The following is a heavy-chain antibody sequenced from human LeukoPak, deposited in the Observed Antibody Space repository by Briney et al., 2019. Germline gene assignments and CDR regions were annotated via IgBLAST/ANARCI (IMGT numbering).Heavy chain of an antibody. V-gene: IGHV4-4*07. CDR1: GGPISRYY. Sequence: PSEAMSLTCSVSGGPISRYYWSWVRQPAGKGLEWIGRSYIGGNTNYNPSLKSRVTVSIDTSKNQLSLKVTSVTAADTAVYYCAREGEIPYSYYYMDAWGKGTTVTVSS. CDR3: AREGEIPYSYYYMDA. CDR2: SYIGGNT. J-gene: IGHJ6*03. D-gene: IGHD2-2*01.